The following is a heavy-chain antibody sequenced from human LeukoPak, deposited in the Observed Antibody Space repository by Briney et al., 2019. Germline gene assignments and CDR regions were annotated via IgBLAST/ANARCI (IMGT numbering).Heavy chain of an antibody. V-gene: IGHV4-30-2*01. J-gene: IGHJ4*02. CDR2: IYHTGST. CDR1: GASISSGGYS. CDR3: ARLKGD. D-gene: IGHD3-16*01. Sequence: SETLSLTCAVSGASISSGGYSWSWIRQPPGKGLEWIGCIYHTGSTNYNPSLKSRVTISVDTSKNQFSLKLSSVTAADTAVYYCARLKGDWGQGTLVTVSS.